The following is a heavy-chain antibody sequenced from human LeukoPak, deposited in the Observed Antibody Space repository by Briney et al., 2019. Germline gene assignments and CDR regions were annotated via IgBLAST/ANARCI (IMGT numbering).Heavy chain of an antibody. V-gene: IGHV4-4*02. CDR2: ISLTGLT. J-gene: IGHJ4*02. Sequence: SETLSLTCGVSGGSISNTNWWSWVHQPPGQGLEWIGEISLTGLTHYNPSLESRVTVSLDKSKNQLSLNLTSVTAADTAVYYCSRENGAFSPFGYWGQGTLVTVLS. CDR1: GGSISNTNW. CDR3: SRENGAFSPFGY. D-gene: IGHD2-8*01.